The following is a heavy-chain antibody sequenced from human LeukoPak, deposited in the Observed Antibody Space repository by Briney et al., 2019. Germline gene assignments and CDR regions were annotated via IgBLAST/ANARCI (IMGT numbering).Heavy chain of an antibody. CDR1: GYSFASYW. J-gene: IGHJ4*02. CDR2: IYLGDSDI. CDR3: ARHSAAGDTRYFDY. D-gene: IGHD3-16*01. Sequence: GESLKISCKGSGYSFASYWIGWVRQMPGKGLEWMGIIYLGDSDIRYSPSFQGQVTISADKSISTAYLQWSSLKASDNAMYFCARHSAAGDTRYFDYWGQGTLVTVSS. V-gene: IGHV5-51*01.